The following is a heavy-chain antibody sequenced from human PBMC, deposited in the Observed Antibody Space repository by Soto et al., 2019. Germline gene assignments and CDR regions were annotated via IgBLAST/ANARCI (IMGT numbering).Heavy chain of an antibody. J-gene: IGHJ5*02. D-gene: IGHD2-2*01. CDR1: GFTASNTY. CDR2: IYTAGGT. CDR3: ARALPVAKGGFDP. V-gene: IGHV3-53*01. Sequence: SLRLSCAASGFTASNTYMTWVRQPPGKGLECVSVIYTAGGTNYADSVKGRFIISRDNSKNTLYLQMNSLRAEDTAVYYCARALPVAKGGFDPWGQGTLVTVSS.